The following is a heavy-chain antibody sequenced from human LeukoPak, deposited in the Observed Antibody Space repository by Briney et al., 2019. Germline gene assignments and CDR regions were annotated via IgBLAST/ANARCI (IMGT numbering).Heavy chain of an antibody. CDR1: GFNIGSYW. Sequence: GGSLRLSCAASGFNIGSYWMTWVRQAPGRGLEWVANIKTDGSEKYYADSLKGRFTISRDNGKQSVYLDVNSLRAEDTAVYYCAIAYGVDVWGQGTAVTVSS. CDR3: AIAYGVDV. J-gene: IGHJ6*02. V-gene: IGHV3-7*01. CDR2: IKTDGSEK.